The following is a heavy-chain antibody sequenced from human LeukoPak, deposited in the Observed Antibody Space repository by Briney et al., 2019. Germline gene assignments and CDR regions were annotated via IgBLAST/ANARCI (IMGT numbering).Heavy chain of an antibody. J-gene: IGHJ4*02. CDR3: ATKQWLNS. Sequence: GGSLRLSCAASGFTFSRCGMHWVRQAPGKGLEWVAVIWYGGSTKYYADSVKGRFTISRDSAKNSLFSQMSNLRADDTAVYYCATKQWLNSWGQGTRVIVSS. CDR2: IWYGGSTK. D-gene: IGHD5-12*01. V-gene: IGHV3-33*03. CDR1: GFTFSRCG.